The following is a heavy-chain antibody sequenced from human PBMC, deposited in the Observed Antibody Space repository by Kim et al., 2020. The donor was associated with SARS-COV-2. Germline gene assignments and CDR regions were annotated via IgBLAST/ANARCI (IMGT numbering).Heavy chain of an antibody. J-gene: IGHJ4*02. CDR1: GYTFTSYA. CDR2: INAGNGNT. Sequence: ASVKVSCKASGYTFTSYAMHWVRQAPGQRLEWMGWINAGNGNTKYSQKFQGRVTITRDTSASTAYMELSSLRSEDTAVYYCARVGRDILTGFDYWGQGTLVTVSS. CDR3: ARVGRDILTGFDY. D-gene: IGHD3-9*01. V-gene: IGHV1-3*01.